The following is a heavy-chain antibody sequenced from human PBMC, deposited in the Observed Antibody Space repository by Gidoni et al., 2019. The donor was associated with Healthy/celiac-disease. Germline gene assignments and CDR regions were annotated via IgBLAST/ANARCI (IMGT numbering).Heavy chain of an antibody. Sequence: QVQLVESGGGVVQPGRSLGLTCAASGYTFSRCGLLGVRQAPGQGLEWVAVISYDGSNKYYAASVKGRFTISRDNSKNTLYLQMNSLRAEDTAVYYCAKERIVVVPAALEVYYYYGMDVWGQGTTVTVSS. V-gene: IGHV3-30*18. D-gene: IGHD2-2*01. J-gene: IGHJ6*02. CDR2: ISYDGSNK. CDR1: GYTFSRCG. CDR3: AKERIVVVPAALEVYYYYGMDV.